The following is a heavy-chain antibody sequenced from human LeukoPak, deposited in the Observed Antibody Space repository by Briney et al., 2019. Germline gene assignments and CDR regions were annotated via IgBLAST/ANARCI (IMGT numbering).Heavy chain of an antibody. J-gene: IGHJ4*02. CDR1: GFTFSSYS. V-gene: IGHV3-48*04. D-gene: IGHD6-19*01. Sequence: GGSLRLSCAASGFTFSSYSMNWVRQAPGKGLEWVSYISSSSSPIYYADSVKGRFTISRDNAKNSLYLQMNSLRAEDTAVYYCARVLMRGADWGQGTLVTVSS. CDR2: ISSSSSPI. CDR3: ARVLMRGAD.